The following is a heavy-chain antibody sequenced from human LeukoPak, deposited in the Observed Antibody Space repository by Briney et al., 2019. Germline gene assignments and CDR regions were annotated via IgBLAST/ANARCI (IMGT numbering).Heavy chain of an antibody. CDR1: GGSFSGYY. V-gene: IGHV4-34*01. D-gene: IGHD3-3*01. J-gene: IGHJ4*02. CDR3: ARDDRRRYYFDY. CDR2: ISYSGTT. Sequence: SETLSLTCAVYGGSFSGYYWGWVRQPPGKGLEWIGTISYSGTTYYSPSLKSRVTISLDTSKNQFSLKLSSVTAADTAVYYCARDDRRRYYFDYWGQGTLVTVSS.